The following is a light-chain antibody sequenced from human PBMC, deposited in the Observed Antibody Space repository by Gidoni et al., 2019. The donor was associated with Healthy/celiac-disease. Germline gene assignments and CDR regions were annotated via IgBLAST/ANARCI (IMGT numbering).Light chain of an antibody. J-gene: IGLJ2*01. Sequence: SYQLTQPPPVSASPGQTARITCSGDALPKQYAYWYQQKPGQAPVLVIYKDSERPSGIPERFSGSSSGTTVTLTSSGVQAEDEADYYCQSADSSGTYVVFGGGTKLTVL. CDR3: QSADSSGTYVV. V-gene: IGLV3-25*03. CDR2: KDS. CDR1: ALPKQY.